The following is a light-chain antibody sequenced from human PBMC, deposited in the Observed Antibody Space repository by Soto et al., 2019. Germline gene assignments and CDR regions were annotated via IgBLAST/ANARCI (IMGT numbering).Light chain of an antibody. CDR3: QKYNSAPFT. V-gene: IGKV1-27*01. Sequence: DIQMTQSPSSLSASVGDRVAITCRASQGISNYLAWYQQKPGKVPKLLIYAASTLQSGVPSRFSGSGSGTECTLTTSSLQPEEVAIYYGQKYNSAPFTLGPGTKVHMK. J-gene: IGKJ3*01. CDR1: QGISNY. CDR2: AAS.